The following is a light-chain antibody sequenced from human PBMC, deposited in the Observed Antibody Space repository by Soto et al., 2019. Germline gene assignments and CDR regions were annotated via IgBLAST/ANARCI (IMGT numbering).Light chain of an antibody. CDR2: GAS. V-gene: IGKV3-20*01. Sequence: DIVLTQSPGTLSLSPGERATLSCRASQSVTSTYLAWYQQKPGQAPRLLIYGASNRATGIPDRFTGSGSGTDFTLTISRLEPEDFAVYYCQQYGGSPLTFGGGTKVEIK. CDR1: QSVTSTY. J-gene: IGKJ4*01. CDR3: QQYGGSPLT.